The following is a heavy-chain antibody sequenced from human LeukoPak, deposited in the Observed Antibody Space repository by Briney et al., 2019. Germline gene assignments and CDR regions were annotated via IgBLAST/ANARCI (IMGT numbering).Heavy chain of an antibody. D-gene: IGHD3-10*01. Sequence: GESLRLSCAACGFTFSSYAMGWVRQAPGKGVEWVSAISGGGGSTYYADSLKGRFTISRENSKNTLYLPTNSLRAEDTAVYYCEVLWFGELPNHDYWGQGTLVTVSS. CDR3: EVLWFGELPNHDY. CDR1: GFTFSSYA. J-gene: IGHJ4*02. CDR2: ISGGGGST. V-gene: IGHV3-23*01.